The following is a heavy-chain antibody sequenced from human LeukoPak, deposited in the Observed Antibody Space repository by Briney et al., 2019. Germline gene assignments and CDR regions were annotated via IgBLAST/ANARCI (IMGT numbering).Heavy chain of an antibody. CDR2: INPNSGGT. Sequence: ASVKVSCTASAYTFTCCYMHWVRQAPGQGLEWMGWINPNSGGTNYAQKDQGRVTMTRDTSISTAYMELSRLRSDDTAVYYCAREIVKGLLWFGELLPWGQGTLVTVSS. CDR3: AREIVKGLLWFGELLP. J-gene: IGHJ4*02. V-gene: IGHV1-2*02. CDR1: AYTFTCCY. D-gene: IGHD3-10*01.